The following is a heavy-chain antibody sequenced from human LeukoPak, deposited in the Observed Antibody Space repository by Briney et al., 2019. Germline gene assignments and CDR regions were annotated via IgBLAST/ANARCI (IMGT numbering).Heavy chain of an antibody. J-gene: IGHJ4*02. CDR2: ISWNSGSI. CDR3: AKDGALSIAARPSYFDY. Sequence: SLRLSCAASGFTFDDYAMHWVRQAPGKGLEWVSGISWNSGSIGYADSVKGRFTISRDNAKNSLYLQMNSLRAEDTALYYCAKDGALSIAARPSYFDYWGQGTLVTVSS. V-gene: IGHV3-9*01. CDR1: GFTFDDYA. D-gene: IGHD6-6*01.